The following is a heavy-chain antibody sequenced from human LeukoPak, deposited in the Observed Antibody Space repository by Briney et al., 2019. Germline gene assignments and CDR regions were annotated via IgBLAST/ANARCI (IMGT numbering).Heavy chain of an antibody. Sequence: SETLSLTCIVSGDSISGYHWSWIRQPPEKGLEWIGYVHYSGATSYNPSLRSRVTISVDTSKNQFSLKLSSVTAADTAVYYCARGPEYYDFWSGPLYYFDYWGQGTLVTVSS. CDR1: GDSISGYH. V-gene: IGHV4-59*08. CDR2: VHYSGAT. CDR3: ARGPEYYDFWSGPLYYFDY. D-gene: IGHD3-3*01. J-gene: IGHJ4*02.